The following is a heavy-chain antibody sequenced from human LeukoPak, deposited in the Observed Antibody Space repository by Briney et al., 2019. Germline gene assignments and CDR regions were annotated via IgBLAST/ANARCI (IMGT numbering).Heavy chain of an antibody. D-gene: IGHD3/OR15-3a*01. CDR3: ARDVIGRTGIFDY. Sequence: SSQTLSLTCTVSGGSISSGGYYWSWIRQPPGKGLEWIGYIYHSGSTYYNPSLKSRVTISVDRSKNQFSLKLSSVTAADTAVYYCARDVIGRTGIFDYWGQGTLVTVSS. CDR1: GGSISSGGYY. CDR2: IYHSGST. J-gene: IGHJ4*02. V-gene: IGHV4-30-2*01.